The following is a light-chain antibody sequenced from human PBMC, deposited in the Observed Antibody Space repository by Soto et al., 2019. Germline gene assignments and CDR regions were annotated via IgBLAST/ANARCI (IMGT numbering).Light chain of an antibody. CDR3: QQNYGSLYT. J-gene: IGKJ2*01. V-gene: IGKV1-39*01. CDR1: QGVGAY. CDR2: AAS. Sequence: DIQMTQSPSSLSASVGDRISITCRASQGVGAYLHWYQQRPGKAPQLLIYAASDLQPGVPPRFSGTGFGTAFTRTISSLEPEDFATYYCQQNYGSLYTFGQGTKLAIK.